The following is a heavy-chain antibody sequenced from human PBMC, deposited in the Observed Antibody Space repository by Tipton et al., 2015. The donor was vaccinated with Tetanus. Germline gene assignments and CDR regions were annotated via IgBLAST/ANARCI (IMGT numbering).Heavy chain of an antibody. CDR2: VRGSGDNT. CDR1: GFTFSSFA. Sequence: SLRLSCAASGFTFSSFAMGWVRQAPGKGLEWVSSVRGSGDNTHYADSVKGRFTISRDNSKNTLYLQMNSLRAEDRAIYYCAKARGAESSGDYSVYFDYWGQGTLVTVSS. J-gene: IGHJ4*02. CDR3: AKARGAESSGDYSVYFDY. V-gene: IGHV3-23*01. D-gene: IGHD3-22*01.